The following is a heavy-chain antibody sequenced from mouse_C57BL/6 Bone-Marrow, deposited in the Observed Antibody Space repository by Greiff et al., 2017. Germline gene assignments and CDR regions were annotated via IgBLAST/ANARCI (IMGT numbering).Heavy chain of an antibody. CDR2: IDPSDSYT. CDR1: GYTFTSYW. D-gene: IGHD1-1*01. J-gene: IGHJ2*01. V-gene: IGHV1-69*01. Sequence: VQLQQPGAELVMPGASVTLSCKASGYTFTSYWMHWVKQRPGHGLEWIGEIDPSDSYTNYNQQFKGKSTLTVDTTSRTAYMKRSSLTSEDSAVYYCARSATVIAKLDDWGQGTTLTVSS. CDR3: ARSATVIAKLDD.